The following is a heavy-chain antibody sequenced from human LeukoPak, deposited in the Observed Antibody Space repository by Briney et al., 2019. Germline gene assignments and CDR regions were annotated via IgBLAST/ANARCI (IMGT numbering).Heavy chain of an antibody. CDR2: IYPGDSDT. CDR1: GYSFTSYW. D-gene: IGHD3-22*01. Sequence: GESLKFSCKGSGYSFTSYWIGWVRQMPGKGLEWMGIIYPGDSDTRYSPSFQGQVTISADKSISTAYLQWSSLKASDTAMYYCARQAYYYDSSGYYHNGPYYFDYWGQGTLVTVSS. J-gene: IGHJ4*02. V-gene: IGHV5-51*01. CDR3: ARQAYYYDSSGYYHNGPYYFDY.